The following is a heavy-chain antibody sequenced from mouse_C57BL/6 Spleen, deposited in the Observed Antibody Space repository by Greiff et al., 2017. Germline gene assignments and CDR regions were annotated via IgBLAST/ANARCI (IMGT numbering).Heavy chain of an antibody. CDR1: GFNINNTY. Sequence: EVQLQQSVAELVRPGASVKLSCTASGFNINNTYMHWVKLRPEQGLVWIGGIDPANGNTNYAPKFKGKATVTADTSSNTAYLQLSSLTSEDTAIYYSARRYGSGYWYFDVWGTGTTVTVSS. V-gene: IGHV14-3*01. CDR2: IDPANGNT. J-gene: IGHJ1*03. D-gene: IGHD1-1*01. CDR3: ARRYGSGYWYFDV.